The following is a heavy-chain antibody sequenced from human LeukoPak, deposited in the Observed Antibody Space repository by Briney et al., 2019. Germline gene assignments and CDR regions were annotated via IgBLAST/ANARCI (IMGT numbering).Heavy chain of an antibody. V-gene: IGHV4-34*01. CDR3: AINDGSGSYYKSDY. D-gene: IGHD3-10*01. CDR1: GGSFSGYY. Sequence: SETLSLTCAVYGGSFSGYYWSWVRQPPGKGPEWIGEIDQSGSTNYNPSLKSRVTITIDTSKNQFSLKLNSVTAADTAVYYCAINDGSGSYYKSDYWGQGTLVTGSS. J-gene: IGHJ4*02. CDR2: IDQSGST.